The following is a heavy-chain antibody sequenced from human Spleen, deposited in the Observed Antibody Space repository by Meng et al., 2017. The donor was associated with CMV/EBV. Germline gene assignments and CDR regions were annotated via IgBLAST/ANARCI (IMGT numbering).Heavy chain of an antibody. CDR1: SNNRAA. Sequence: SNNRAAWTWIQQSPSRGLEWLGRTYYSSKWFNDYAVSVKGRLIVNADTSKNQFSLQLNSVTPEDTAVYFCARAYYYDRGGYAHYFDFWGQGALVTVSS. CDR3: ARAYYYDRGGYAHYFDF. CDR2: TYYSSKWFN. D-gene: IGHD3-22*01. J-gene: IGHJ4*02. V-gene: IGHV6-1*01.